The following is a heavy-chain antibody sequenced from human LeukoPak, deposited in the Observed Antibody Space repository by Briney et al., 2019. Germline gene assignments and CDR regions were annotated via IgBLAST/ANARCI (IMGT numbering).Heavy chain of an antibody. CDR1: GFTFTSSA. Sequence: GTSVKVSCKASGFTFTSSAMRWVRQARGQRLEWIGWIVVGSGNTNYAQKFQERVTITRDMSTSTAYMELSSLRSEDTAVYYCAAYRPRGSSWYGDALDIWGQGTMVTVSS. CDR2: IVVGSGNT. V-gene: IGHV1-58*02. J-gene: IGHJ3*02. D-gene: IGHD6-13*01. CDR3: AAYRPRGSSWYGDALDI.